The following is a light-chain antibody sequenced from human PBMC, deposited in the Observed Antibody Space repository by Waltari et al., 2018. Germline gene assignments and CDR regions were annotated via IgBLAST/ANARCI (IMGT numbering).Light chain of an antibody. CDR1: QCVLYSSNNKNY. CDR3: HQYYNIPFT. V-gene: IGKV4-1*01. Sequence: DIVMTQSPDSLAVSLGERATINCKSSQCVLYSSNNKNYLAWYQQKPGQPPKLLIYWASTRESGVPDRLSGSGSGTDFTLTISSLQAEDVAVYYCHQYYNIPFTFGPGTKVDIK. J-gene: IGKJ3*01. CDR2: WAS.